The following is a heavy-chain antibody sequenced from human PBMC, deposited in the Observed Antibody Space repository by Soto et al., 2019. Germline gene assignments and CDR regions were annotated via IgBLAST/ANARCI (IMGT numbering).Heavy chain of an antibody. CDR2: ISGSGGST. D-gene: IGHD3-10*01. CDR3: VRVGDWGSNYYRLDF. Sequence: GGYLGLSCAASGFTFSSYAMGWVRQAPGKGLEWVSAISGSGGSTYYADSVKGRFTISRDNIEKSLYLQVKSLRVEDTAVYYCVRVGDWGSNYYRLDFPGQGTTVTVSS. V-gene: IGHV3-23*01. J-gene: IGHJ6*02. CDR1: GFTFSSYA.